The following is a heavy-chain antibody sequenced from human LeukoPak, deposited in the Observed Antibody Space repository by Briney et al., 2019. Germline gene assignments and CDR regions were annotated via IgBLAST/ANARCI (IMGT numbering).Heavy chain of an antibody. CDR2: ISGGGGST. J-gene: IGHJ1*01. Sequence: PGGSLRLSCAASGFTFTSYSMNWVRQAPGKGLEWVSTISGGGGSTYYADSVKGRFTISRDNPKNTLYLQMNSLRAEDTAVYYCAKGVTTVTTTYFQHWGQGTLVTVSS. CDR3: AKGVTTVTTTYFQH. D-gene: IGHD4-11*01. CDR1: GFTFTSYS. V-gene: IGHV3-23*01.